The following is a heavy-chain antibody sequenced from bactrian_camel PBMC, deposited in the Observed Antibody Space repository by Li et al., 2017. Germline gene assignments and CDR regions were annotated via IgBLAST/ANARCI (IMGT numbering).Heavy chain of an antibody. D-gene: IGHD5*01. Sequence: QVQLVESGGGSVQAGGSLRLSCAASGYTYSRNCMAWFRQAPGKERERVARVDSDGTALYADSVKGRFTISKDKRRHTLVLQMNSLKPDDTAMYYCAARYQGGFGYGGLCRDDPTDFPYWG. CDR2: VDSDGTAL. V-gene: IGHV3S6*01. J-gene: IGHJ6*01. CDR3: AARYQGGFGYGGLCRDDPTDFPY. CDR1: GYTYSRNC.